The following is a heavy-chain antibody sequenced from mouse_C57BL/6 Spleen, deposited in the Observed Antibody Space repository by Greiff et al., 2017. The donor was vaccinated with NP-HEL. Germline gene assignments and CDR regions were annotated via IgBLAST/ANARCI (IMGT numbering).Heavy chain of an antibody. Sequence: QVQLQQSGAELVRPGTSVKLSCKASGYTFTSYWMHWVKQRPGQGLEWIGVIDPSDSYTNYNQKFKGKATLTVDTSSSTAYMQLSSLTSEDSAVYYCARRRVYAMDYWGQGTSVTVSS. J-gene: IGHJ4*01. CDR2: IDPSDSYT. CDR1: GYTFTSYW. V-gene: IGHV1-59*01. CDR3: ARRRVYAMDY.